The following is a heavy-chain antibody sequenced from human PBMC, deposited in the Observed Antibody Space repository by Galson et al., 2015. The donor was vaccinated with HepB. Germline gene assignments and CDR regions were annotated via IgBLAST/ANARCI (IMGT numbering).Heavy chain of an antibody. Sequence: SVKVSCKASGGTFSSYAISGVRQAPGQGLEWMGGILPIFGTANYAQKFQGRVTITADESTSTAYMELSSLRSEDTAVYYCARKGQQEHTQDAFDIWGQGTMVTVSS. CDR1: GGTFSSYA. CDR2: ILPIFGTA. CDR3: ARKGQQEHTQDAFDI. V-gene: IGHV1-69*13. D-gene: IGHD2-21*01. J-gene: IGHJ3*02.